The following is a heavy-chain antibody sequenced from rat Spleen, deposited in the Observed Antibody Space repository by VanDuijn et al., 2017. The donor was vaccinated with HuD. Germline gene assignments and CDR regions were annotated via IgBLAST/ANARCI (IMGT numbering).Heavy chain of an antibody. V-gene: IGHV5-29*01. CDR2: ISSDGSSP. CDR3: ARLAVIWDYFDY. CDR1: GFTFSDYY. J-gene: IGHJ2*01. D-gene: IGHD1-12*02. Sequence: EVQLVESDGGLVQPGRSLKLSCVVSGFTFSDYYMAWVRQAPTKGLEWVATISSDGSSPSYRDSVKDRFTISRDNAKSTLYVQMDSLRSEDTATYYCARLAVIWDYFDYWGQGVMVAVTS.